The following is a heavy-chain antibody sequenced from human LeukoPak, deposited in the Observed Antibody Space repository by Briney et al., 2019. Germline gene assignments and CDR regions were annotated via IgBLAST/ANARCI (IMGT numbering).Heavy chain of an antibody. CDR3: ARDLSTANEGSGTYHSYYFDS. CDR1: GFTFSTYT. J-gene: IGHJ4*02. Sequence: GGSLILSCAASGFTFSTYTMHWVRQAPSKGLEWVAVISYDGSNKYYADSVRGRFTISRDNSQNTLYLQMNSLRGEDTAVYYCARDLSTANEGSGTYHSYYFDSWGQGTLVTVSS. CDR2: ISYDGSNK. D-gene: IGHD3-10*01. V-gene: IGHV3-30-3*01.